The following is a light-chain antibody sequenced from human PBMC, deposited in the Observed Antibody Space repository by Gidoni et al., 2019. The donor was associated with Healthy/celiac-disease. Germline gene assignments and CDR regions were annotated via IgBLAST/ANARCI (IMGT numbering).Light chain of an antibody. CDR3: QQRSNWPPIT. V-gene: IGKV3-11*01. Sequence: EIVLTQSTATLSLSPGERATLSCRASQSVSSYLVWYQQKPGQAPRLLIYDASNRATGIPARFSGSGSGTDFTLTISSLEPEDFAVYYCQQRSNWPPITFXQXTRLEIK. CDR1: QSVSSY. J-gene: IGKJ5*01. CDR2: DAS.